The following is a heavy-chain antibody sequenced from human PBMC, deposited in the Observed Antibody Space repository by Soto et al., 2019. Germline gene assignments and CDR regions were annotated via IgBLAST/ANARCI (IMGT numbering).Heavy chain of an antibody. Sequence: QVQLVESGGGVVQPGRSLRLSCAASGFTFSSYGMHWVRQAPGKGLEWVAVISYDGSNKYYADSVKGRFTISRDNSKNTLYLQMNSLRAEDTAVYYCAKDPEAYCGGDCYSFPHYWGQGTLVTVSS. V-gene: IGHV3-30*18. CDR2: ISYDGSNK. CDR1: GFTFSSYG. D-gene: IGHD2-21*02. CDR3: AKDPEAYCGGDCYSFPHY. J-gene: IGHJ4*02.